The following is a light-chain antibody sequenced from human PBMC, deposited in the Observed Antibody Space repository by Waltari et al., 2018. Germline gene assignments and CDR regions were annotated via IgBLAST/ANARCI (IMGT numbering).Light chain of an antibody. CDR2: WAS. V-gene: IGKV4-1*01. Sequence: DIVMTQSPDSLAVSLGERATFNCKSSQTVLYSSNNKNSIAWYQQKPRQPPKLLIYWASTRESGVPDRFSGSGSGTDFTLTISSLQAEDFAVYYCQQYNNWPLTFGGGTKVEIK. CDR3: QQYNNWPLT. J-gene: IGKJ4*01. CDR1: QTVLYSSNNKNS.